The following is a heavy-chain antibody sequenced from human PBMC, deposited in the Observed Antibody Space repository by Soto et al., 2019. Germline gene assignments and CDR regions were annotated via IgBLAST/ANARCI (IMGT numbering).Heavy chain of an antibody. V-gene: IGHV4-59*01. CDR3: ARYWLDHYFDY. CDR1: GGSISSYY. CDR2: IYYSGST. Sequence: QVQLQESGPGLVKPSETLSLTCTVSGGSISSYYWSWIRQPPGKGLEWIGYIYYSGSTNYIPSLKSRVTISVDTSKNQFSLKLSSVTAADTAVYYCARYWLDHYFDYWGQGTLVTVSS. D-gene: IGHD6-19*01. J-gene: IGHJ4*02.